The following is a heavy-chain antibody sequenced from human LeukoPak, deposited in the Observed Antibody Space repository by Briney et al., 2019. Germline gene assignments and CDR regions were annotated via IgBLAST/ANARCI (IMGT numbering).Heavy chain of an antibody. CDR2: IYYSGST. J-gene: IGHJ5*02. Sequence: PSETLSLTCTVSGGSISSYYWSWIRQPPGKGLEWIGYIYYSGSTNYNPSLKSRVTISVDTSKNQFSLKLSSVTAADTAVYYCARQNVDIVATIGGDWFDPWGQGTLVTVSS. D-gene: IGHD5-12*01. V-gene: IGHV4-59*08. CDR1: GGSISSYY. CDR3: ARQNVDIVATIGGDWFDP.